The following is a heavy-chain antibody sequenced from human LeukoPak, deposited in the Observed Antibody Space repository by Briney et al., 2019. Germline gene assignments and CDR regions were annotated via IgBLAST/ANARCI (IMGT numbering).Heavy chain of an antibody. J-gene: IGHJ4*02. CDR2: IYYSGST. V-gene: IGHV4-59*01. D-gene: IGHD3-10*01. CDR1: GGSISSYY. CDR3: ARGSFMGGVDY. Sequence: SETQSLTCTVSGGSISSYYWSWIRQPPGKGLEWIGYIYYSGSTNYNPSLKSRVTISVDTSKNQFSLKLSSVTAADTAVYYCARGSFMGGVDYWGQGTLVTVSS.